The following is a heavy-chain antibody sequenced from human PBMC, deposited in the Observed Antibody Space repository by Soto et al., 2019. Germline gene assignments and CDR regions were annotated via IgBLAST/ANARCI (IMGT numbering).Heavy chain of an antibody. Sequence: DVQLLESGGGLVQPEGSLRLSCAASGFTFSSSPMGWVRQGPGKGLEWVAVVSIGGSTHYADSVRGRFTISRDNSKNTLSLQMNSLTAEDTAVYFCAKRRGAGGHFDYWGQGALVTVSS. CDR3: AKRRGAGGHFDY. V-gene: IGHV3-23*01. CDR2: VSIGGST. J-gene: IGHJ4*02. D-gene: IGHD2-15*01. CDR1: GFTFSSSP.